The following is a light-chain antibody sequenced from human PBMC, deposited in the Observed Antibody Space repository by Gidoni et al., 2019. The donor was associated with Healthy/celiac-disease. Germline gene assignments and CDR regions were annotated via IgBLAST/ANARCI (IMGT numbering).Light chain of an antibody. CDR3: QQYNNWPPWT. CDR2: GAS. CDR1: QSVSSN. V-gene: IGKV3-15*01. Sequence: EIVMTQSPATLSVSPGERATLSCRASQSVSSNLAWYQKKPGQAPRRLIYGASTRATGIPARFSGSGSGTEFSLTISSLQSEDFAVYYCQQYNNWPPWTFGQGTKVEIK. J-gene: IGKJ1*01.